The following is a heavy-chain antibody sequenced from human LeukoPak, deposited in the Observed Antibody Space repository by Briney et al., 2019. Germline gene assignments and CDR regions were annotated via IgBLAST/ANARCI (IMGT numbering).Heavy chain of an antibody. D-gene: IGHD6-19*01. CDR1: GFTFGDYA. Sequence: GGTLRLSCTASGFTFGDYAMSWVRQAPGKGLEWVGFIRSKAYGGTTEYAASVKGRITITRDDPKSIAYLQMNSLKTGDTAVYYCTRAVSGWTGYFDYWGQGTLVTVSS. J-gene: IGHJ4*02. CDR2: IRSKAYGGTT. V-gene: IGHV3-49*04. CDR3: TRAVSGWTGYFDY.